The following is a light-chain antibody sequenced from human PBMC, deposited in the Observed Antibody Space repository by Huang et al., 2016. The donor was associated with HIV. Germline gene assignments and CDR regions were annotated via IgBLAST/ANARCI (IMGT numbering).Light chain of an antibody. CDR1: QSVSGN. J-gene: IGKJ1*01. CDR2: GAS. Sequence: EMVMTQSPATLSVSPGERITLSCRASQSVSGNLAWYQQRPGQAPRLLIYGASTRATGVPPRVSGGGSGTGFTLTISGLQSEDFATYYCQQYNNWPPWTFGQGTKVEIK. CDR3: QQYNNWPPWT. V-gene: IGKV3-15*01.